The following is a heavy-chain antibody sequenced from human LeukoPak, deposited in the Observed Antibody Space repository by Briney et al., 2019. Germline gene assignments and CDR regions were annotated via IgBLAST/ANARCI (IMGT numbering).Heavy chain of an antibody. V-gene: IGHV4-4*09. CDR3: ARLRVSGSYLYYFDY. CDR2: ILTSGST. CDR1: NGSISSYH. Sequence: SETLSLTCTVSNGSISSYHWSWVRQPPGKGLEWVGYILTSGSTNYNPSLKSRLTISVDTSKNQFTLKLSSVTAADTAVYYGARLRVSGSYLYYFDYWGQGTLVTVSS. J-gene: IGHJ4*02. D-gene: IGHD1-26*01.